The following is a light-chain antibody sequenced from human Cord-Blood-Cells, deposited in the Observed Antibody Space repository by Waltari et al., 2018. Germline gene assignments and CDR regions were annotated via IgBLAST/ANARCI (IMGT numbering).Light chain of an antibody. CDR2: GAS. J-gene: IGKJ5*01. CDR1: QSVSSN. CDR3: QQYNNWPIT. V-gene: IGKV3-15*01. Sequence: IVMTQSPATRSVSPGERDTLSCRASQSVSSNLAWYQQKPGQAPRLLIYGASTRATGIPARFSGSGSGTEFTLTISSLQSEDFAVYYCQQYNNWPITFGQGTRLEIK.